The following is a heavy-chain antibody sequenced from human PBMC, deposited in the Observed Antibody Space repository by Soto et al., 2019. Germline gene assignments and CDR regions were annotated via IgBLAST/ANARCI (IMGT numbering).Heavy chain of an antibody. CDR2: ISSSSSYT. Sequence: GGSLRLSCAASGFTFSDYYMSWIRQAPGKGLEWVSYISSSSSYTNYADSVKGRFTISRDNAKNSLYLQMNSLRAEDTAVYYCARDHIAAAGTREGWGYYYYGMDVWGQGTTVTVSS. CDR3: ARDHIAAAGTREGWGYYYYGMDV. J-gene: IGHJ6*02. D-gene: IGHD6-13*01. CDR1: GFTFSDYY. V-gene: IGHV3-11*06.